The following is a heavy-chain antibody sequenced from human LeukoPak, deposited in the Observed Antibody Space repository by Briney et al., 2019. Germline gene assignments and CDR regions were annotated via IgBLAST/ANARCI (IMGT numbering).Heavy chain of an antibody. CDR2: IHPEGNEK. J-gene: IGHJ4*02. Sequence: PGGSLRLSCAVSGFSFTNFWMSLVRQAPGGGLEWVANIHPEGNEKYHVESVKGRFTISRDNTKNLLFLQMNGLRVEDTAVYYCARGDAFSGDHWGQGTLVTVSS. CDR1: GFSFTNFW. CDR3: ARGDAFSGDH. V-gene: IGHV3-7*04.